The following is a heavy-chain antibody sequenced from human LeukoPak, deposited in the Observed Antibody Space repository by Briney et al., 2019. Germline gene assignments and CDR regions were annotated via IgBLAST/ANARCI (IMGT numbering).Heavy chain of an antibody. J-gene: IGHJ4*02. D-gene: IGHD3-22*01. CDR2: ISSSGSTI. CDR3: ARGNDKYYYDSSGYYYPGVY. Sequence: GGSLRLSCAVSGFTFSDYYMSWIRQAPGKGLEWVSYISSSGSTIYYADSVKGRFTISRDNAKNSLYLQMNSLRAEDTAVYYCARGNDKYYYDSSGYYYPGVYWGQGTLVTVSS. CDR1: GFTFSDYY. V-gene: IGHV3-11*04.